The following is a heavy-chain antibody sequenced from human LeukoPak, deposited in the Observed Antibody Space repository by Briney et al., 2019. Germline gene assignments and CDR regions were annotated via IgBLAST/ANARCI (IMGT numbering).Heavy chain of an antibody. J-gene: IGHJ4*02. D-gene: IGHD3-16*01. CDR2: INHSGST. CDR3: ARGYVMYY. Sequence: SETLSLTCAVYGGSFSGYYWSWIRQPPGKGLEWIGEINHSGSTNYNPSLKSRVTISVDTSKNQFSLKQSSVTAADTAVYYCARGYVMYYWGQGTLVTVSS. CDR1: GGSFSGYY. V-gene: IGHV4-34*01.